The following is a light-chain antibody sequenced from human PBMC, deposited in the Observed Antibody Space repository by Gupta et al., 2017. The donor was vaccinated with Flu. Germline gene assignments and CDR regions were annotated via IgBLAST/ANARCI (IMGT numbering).Light chain of an antibody. J-gene: IGLJ2*01. CDR2: QDG. V-gene: IGLV3-1*01. CDR3: QAWDGSTVV. Sequence: SPGKTASITCSGDDLENKYVCWHQQKPGQSPLLVVYQDGKRPAGIPERFSGSNSGDTATLTISGTQARDEAEYYCQAWDGSTVVFGGGTKLTVL. CDR1: DLENKY.